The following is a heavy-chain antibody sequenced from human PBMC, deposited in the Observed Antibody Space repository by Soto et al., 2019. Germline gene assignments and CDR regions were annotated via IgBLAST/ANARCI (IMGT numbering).Heavy chain of an antibody. Sequence: EVQLVDSGGGWVQPGWSLRLSCAASGFTFDSYAMHWVRQAPGKGLEWVSSISWNSGTTGYADSVKGRFTISRDNAKNILYLEMYALRTEDTAVYYCARDPSEGRVGNWFESWGQGTLVTVSS. CDR2: ISWNSGTT. V-gene: IGHV3-9*01. D-gene: IGHD2-2*01. CDR1: GFTFDSYA. CDR3: ARDPSEGRVGNWFES. J-gene: IGHJ5*01.